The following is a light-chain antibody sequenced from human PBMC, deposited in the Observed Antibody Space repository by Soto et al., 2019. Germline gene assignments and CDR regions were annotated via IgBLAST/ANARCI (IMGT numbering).Light chain of an antibody. CDR1: SSDVGGYNH. CDR3: TSYASSSTYV. V-gene: IGLV2-14*03. CDR2: DVS. Sequence: QSALTQPASVSGSPGQSITISCTGTSSDVGGYNHVSWYQQHPGKAPKRMIYDVSNRPSGVSNRFFGSKSDNTASLTISGLQAEDEADYYCTSYASSSTYVFGTGTKLTVL. J-gene: IGLJ1*01.